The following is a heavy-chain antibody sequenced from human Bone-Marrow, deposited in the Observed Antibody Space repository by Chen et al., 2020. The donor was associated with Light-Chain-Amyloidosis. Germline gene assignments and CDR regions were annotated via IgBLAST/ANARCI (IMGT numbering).Heavy chain of an antibody. V-gene: IGHV3-53*01. D-gene: IGHD3-22*01. Sequence: EVQLVESGGGLIQPGGSLRLSCAASGFTVSSNYMSWVGQAPGKGLEWVSVIYSGGSTYYADSVKGRFTISRDNSKNTLYLQMNSLRAEDTAVYYCARDRYYDSSVAYWGQGTLVTVSS. CDR1: GFTVSSNY. CDR2: IYSGGST. J-gene: IGHJ4*02. CDR3: ARDRYYDSSVAY.